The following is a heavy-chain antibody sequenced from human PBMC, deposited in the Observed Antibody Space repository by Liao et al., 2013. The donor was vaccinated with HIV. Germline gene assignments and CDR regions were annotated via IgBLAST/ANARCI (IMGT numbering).Heavy chain of an antibody. CDR3: AREGGFCGGDCSDAFTI. V-gene: IGHV4-61*02. CDR1: GGSISSGSYY. Sequence: QVQLQESGPGLVKPSQTLSLTCTVSGGSISSGSYYWSWIRQPAGKGLEWIGRIYSSGNTNYNPSLKSRVTISVDTSKNQFSLKLSSVTAADTAVYYCAREGGFCGGDCSDAFTIWGQGKMVTVSS. D-gene: IGHD2-21*01. J-gene: IGHJ3*02. CDR2: IYSSGNT.